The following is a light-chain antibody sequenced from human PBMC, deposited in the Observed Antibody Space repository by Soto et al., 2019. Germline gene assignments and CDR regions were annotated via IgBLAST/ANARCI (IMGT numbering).Light chain of an antibody. CDR1: QGIGSR. CDR3: LQDYSFPRT. V-gene: IGKV1-12*01. Sequence: QEDPASFTLAASVGGRDHNPCRASQGIGSRLAWFQQKPGKAPRHLIQTASILQSGAPSRFSGSGSGTEFTLTINSLQPEDFASYFCLQDYSFPRTFGVGTKVDIK. CDR2: TAS. J-gene: IGKJ4*02.